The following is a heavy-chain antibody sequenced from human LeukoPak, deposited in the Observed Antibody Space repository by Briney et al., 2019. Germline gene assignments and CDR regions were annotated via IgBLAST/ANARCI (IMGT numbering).Heavy chain of an antibody. CDR3: ANSPNFIVGATSFYYYYMDV. Sequence: SVKVSCKASGGTFSSYAISWVRQAPGQGLEWMGGIIPIFGTANYAQKFQGRVTITTDESTSTAYMELSSLRSEDTAAYYCANSPNFIVGATSFYYYYMDVWGKGTTVTVSS. V-gene: IGHV1-69*05. CDR2: IIPIFGTA. CDR1: GGTFSSYA. J-gene: IGHJ6*03. D-gene: IGHD1-26*01.